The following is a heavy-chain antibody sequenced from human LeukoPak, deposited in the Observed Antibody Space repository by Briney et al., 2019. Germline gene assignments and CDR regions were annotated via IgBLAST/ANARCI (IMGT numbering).Heavy chain of an antibody. CDR2: TYYSGSS. CDR1: GGSISSYY. Sequence: SETLSLTCTVSGGSISSYYWSWIRQPPGKGLEWIGYTYYSGSSNYNPSLKSRVTISLDTSKNQFSLNLKSVTAADTAVFYCASLYCSRTSCYMDPWGQGTLVIVSS. J-gene: IGHJ5*02. V-gene: IGHV4-59*01. CDR3: ASLYCSRTSCYMDP. D-gene: IGHD2-2*02.